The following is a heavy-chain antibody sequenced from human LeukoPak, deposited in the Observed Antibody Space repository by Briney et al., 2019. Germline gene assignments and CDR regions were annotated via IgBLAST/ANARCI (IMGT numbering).Heavy chain of an antibody. J-gene: IGHJ6*03. V-gene: IGHV3-21*03. CDR3: ARDSDSSGWLDYYMDV. Sequence: GGSLRLPCAASGFTFSTYSMNWVRQTPGKGLEWVSSISSSGDYTYYVDSVKGRFTISRDNAKNLLYLQMNSLRAEDTAFYYCARDSDSSGWLDYYMDVWGKGTTVTISS. CDR1: GFTFSTYS. CDR2: ISSSGDYT. D-gene: IGHD6-19*01.